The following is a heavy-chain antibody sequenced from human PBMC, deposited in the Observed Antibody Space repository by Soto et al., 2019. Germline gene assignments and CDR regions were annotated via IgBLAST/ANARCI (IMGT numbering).Heavy chain of an antibody. CDR1: GGSVSNSNYY. V-gene: IGHV4-39*01. CDR3: VSQRTSVLTQAYFDY. D-gene: IGHD2-8*01. CDR2: VYYRGRS. J-gene: IGHJ4*02. Sequence: SETLSLTCTVSGGSVSNSNYYWGWIRQSPGKGLEWIGSVYYRGRSYSKSSVKSRVAISVDTSKNQFSLNLNSVTASDTAVYYCVSQRTSVLTQAYFDYWGPGALVTVSS.